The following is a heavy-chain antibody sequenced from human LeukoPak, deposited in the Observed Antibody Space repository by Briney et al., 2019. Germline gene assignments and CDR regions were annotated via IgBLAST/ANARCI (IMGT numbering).Heavy chain of an antibody. V-gene: IGHV4-61*02. CDR2: IYTSGST. CDR3: ARGLREQWLVNGPFDY. Sequence: PSETLSLTCTVSGGSISSGSYYWSWIRQPAGKGLEWIGRIYTSGSTNYNPSLKSRVTISVDTSKNQFSLKLSSVTAADTAVYYCARGLREQWLVNGPFDYWGQGTLVTVSS. CDR1: GGSISSGSYY. D-gene: IGHD6-19*01. J-gene: IGHJ4*02.